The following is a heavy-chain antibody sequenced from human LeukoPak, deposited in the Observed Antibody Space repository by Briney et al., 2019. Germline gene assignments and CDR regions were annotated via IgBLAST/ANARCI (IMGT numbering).Heavy chain of an antibody. CDR2: ISGSGRTT. CDR3: AKNVVVKRYFDY. CDR1: GFTISNHA. D-gene: IGHD2-15*01. Sequence: PGGSLRLSCAASGFTISNHAMSWVRQAPGKGLQWVSVISGSGRTTEYADSVKGRFTISRDNSKNTLSLQMNSLRVEDTAIYYCAKNVVVKRYFDYWGQGTLITVSS. V-gene: IGHV3-23*01. J-gene: IGHJ4*02.